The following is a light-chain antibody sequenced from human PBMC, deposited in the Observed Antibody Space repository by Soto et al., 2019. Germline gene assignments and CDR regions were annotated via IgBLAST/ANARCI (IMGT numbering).Light chain of an antibody. CDR3: QQYYSYPRT. CDR2: AAS. J-gene: IGKJ1*01. V-gene: IGKV1-16*01. Sequence: DIQMTQSPSSLSASVGDRVTITCRASQGITNYLAWYQQKPGKVPELLIYAASTLQSGVPSRFSGSGSGTDFTRTISCLQSEDFATYYWQQYYSYPRTFGQGTKVEIK. CDR1: QGITNY.